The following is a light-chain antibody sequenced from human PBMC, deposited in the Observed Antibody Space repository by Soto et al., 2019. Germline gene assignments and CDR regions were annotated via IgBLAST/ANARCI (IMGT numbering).Light chain of an antibody. V-gene: IGLV2-14*01. J-gene: IGLJ1*01. Sequence: QSALTQPASVSASPGQSITISCTGTSSDVGAYNYVSWYQQHPGKAPKLMIYEVTNRPSGVSNRFSGSKSGNTASLTISGRQAEDEADYYCTSYTRSSTYVFGTGTKLTVL. CDR2: EVT. CDR1: SSDVGAYNY. CDR3: TSYTRSSTYV.